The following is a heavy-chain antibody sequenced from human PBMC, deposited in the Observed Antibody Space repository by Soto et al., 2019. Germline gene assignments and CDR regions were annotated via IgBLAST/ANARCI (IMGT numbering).Heavy chain of an antibody. Sequence: EVQLVESGGGLVQPGRSLRLSCAVSGFTFEDYAMYWVRQVPGKGLEWVSGISWDSGKIDYADSVKGRFTISRDNAKNSLYLHMHSLRAEDTALYYCTRKIGTYYFYAMAVWGQGTTVTVSS. D-gene: IGHD1-26*01. V-gene: IGHV3-9*01. CDR2: ISWDSGKI. CDR3: TRKIGTYYFYAMAV. J-gene: IGHJ6*02. CDR1: GFTFEDYA.